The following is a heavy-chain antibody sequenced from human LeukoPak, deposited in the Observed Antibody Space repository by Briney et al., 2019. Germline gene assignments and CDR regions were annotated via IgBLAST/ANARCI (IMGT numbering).Heavy chain of an antibody. CDR3: ARVGVTYYDILTGRNWFDP. V-gene: IGHV1-18*01. D-gene: IGHD3-9*01. CDR1: GYTFTSYG. CDR2: ISAYNGNT. J-gene: IGHJ5*02. Sequence: ASVKVSCKASGYTFTSYGISWVRQAPGQGLEWMGWISAYNGNTNYAQKLQGRVTMTTDTSTSTAYMELRSLRSDDTAVYYCARVGVTYYDILTGRNWFDPWGQGTLVTVSS.